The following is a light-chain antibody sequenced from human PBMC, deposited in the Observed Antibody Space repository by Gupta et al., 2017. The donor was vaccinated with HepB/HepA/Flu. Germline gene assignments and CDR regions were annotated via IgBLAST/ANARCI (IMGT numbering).Light chain of an antibody. J-gene: IGLJ7*01. CDR1: SGSIASSY. CDR2: EDK. Sequence: KFFLTPTATKRKSPARKVTFSCRRHSGSIASSYTQWYQLRPGSAPTTVIFEDKERPSGVPDRFSGSIDRSSNSAYLTISGLKSEDEADYYCQSYDRISQAVFGGGTQLTVL. CDR3: QSYDRISQAV. V-gene: IGLV6-57*03.